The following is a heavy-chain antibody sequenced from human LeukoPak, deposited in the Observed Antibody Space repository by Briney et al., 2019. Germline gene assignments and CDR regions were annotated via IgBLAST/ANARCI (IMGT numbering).Heavy chain of an antibody. D-gene: IGHD3-22*01. CDR2: FDPEDGET. CDR3: ARVSYYYDSSGTNDY. Sequence: GASVKVSCKVSGYTLTELSMHWVRQAPGKGLEWMGGFDPEDGETIYAQKFQGRVTMTEDTSTDTAYMELSSLRSEDTAVYYCARVSYYYDSSGTNDYWGQGTLVTVSS. V-gene: IGHV1-24*01. J-gene: IGHJ4*02. CDR1: GYTLTELS.